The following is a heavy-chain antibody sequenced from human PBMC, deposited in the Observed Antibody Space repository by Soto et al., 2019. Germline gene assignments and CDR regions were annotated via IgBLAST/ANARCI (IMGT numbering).Heavy chain of an antibody. CDR3: ARSIAAAGTAYYY. J-gene: IGHJ4*02. V-gene: IGHV4-30-4*01. CDR1: GGSISSGDYY. D-gene: IGHD6-13*01. Sequence: QVQLQESGPGLVKPSQTLSLTCTVSGGSISSGDYYWSWIRQPPGKGLEWIGYIYYSGSTYYNPSLKSRVTISVDPSKNQFSLKLSSVTAADTAVYYCARSIAAAGTAYYYWGQGTLVTVSS. CDR2: IYYSGST.